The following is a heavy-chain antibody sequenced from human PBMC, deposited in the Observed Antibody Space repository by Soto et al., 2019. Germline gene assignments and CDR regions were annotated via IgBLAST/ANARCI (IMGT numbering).Heavy chain of an antibody. D-gene: IGHD2-21*02. V-gene: IGHV3-33*01. CDR1: GFTFSSYG. CDR3: ARDGNLAYCGGDCYSAPPFDY. CDR2: IWYDGSNK. Sequence: GSLRLSCAASGFTFSSYGMHWVRQAPGKGLEWVAVIWYDGSNKYYADSVKGRFTISRDNSKNTLYLQMNSLRAEDTAVYYCARDGNLAYCGGDCYSAPPFDYWGQGT. J-gene: IGHJ4*02.